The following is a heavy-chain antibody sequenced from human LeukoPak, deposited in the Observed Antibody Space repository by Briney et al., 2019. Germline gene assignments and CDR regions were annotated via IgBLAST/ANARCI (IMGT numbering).Heavy chain of an antibody. CDR1: GYTFTGYY. CDR3: ARERYDILTGYYSGTSPPDY. V-gene: IGHV1-2*02. Sequence: ASVKVSCKASGYTFTGYYIHWVRQAPGQGPEWMGWINPNSGGTNYAQKFQGRVTMTRDTSISTAYMELSRLRSDDTAVYYCARERYDILTGYYSGTSPPDYWGQGTLVTVSS. J-gene: IGHJ4*02. D-gene: IGHD3-9*01. CDR2: INPNSGGT.